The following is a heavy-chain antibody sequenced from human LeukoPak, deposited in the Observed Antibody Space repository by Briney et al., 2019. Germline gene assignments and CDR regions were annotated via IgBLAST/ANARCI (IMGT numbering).Heavy chain of an antibody. J-gene: IGHJ4*02. V-gene: IGHV4-34*01. Sequence: SETLSLTCAVYGGSFSGYYWSWIRQPPGKGLEWIGEINHSGSTNYNPSLKSRVTISVDTSKNQFSLKLSSVTAADTAVYYCARGLVVTAIRAFDYWGQGPLVPVSS. CDR2: INHSGST. CDR3: ARGLVVTAIRAFDY. CDR1: GGSFSGYY. D-gene: IGHD2-21*02.